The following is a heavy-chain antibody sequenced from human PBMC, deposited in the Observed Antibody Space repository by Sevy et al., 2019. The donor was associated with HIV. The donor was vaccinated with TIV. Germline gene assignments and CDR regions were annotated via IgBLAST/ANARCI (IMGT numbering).Heavy chain of an antibody. CDR2: IRSKANSYAT. J-gene: IGHJ4*02. Sequence: GGSLRLSCAASGFTFSGSAMHWVRQASGKGLEWVGRIRSKANSYATAYAASVKGRFTISRDDSKNMAYLQMNSLKTEDTAVYYCSLYYDSSGYYHFDYWGQGTLVTVSS. V-gene: IGHV3-73*01. D-gene: IGHD3-22*01. CDR3: SLYYDSSGYYHFDY. CDR1: GFTFSGSA.